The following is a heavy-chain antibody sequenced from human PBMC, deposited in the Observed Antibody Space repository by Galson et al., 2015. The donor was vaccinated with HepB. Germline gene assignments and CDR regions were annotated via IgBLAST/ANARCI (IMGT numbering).Heavy chain of an antibody. CDR2: ISSSSSYI. CDR3: AAMITFGGVIS. J-gene: IGHJ5*02. Sequence: SLRLSCAASGFTFSSYSMNWVRQAPGKGLGWVSSISSSSSYIYYADSVKGRFTISRDNAKNSLYLQMNSLRAEDTAVYYCAAMITFGGVISWGQGTLVTVSS. V-gene: IGHV3-21*01. D-gene: IGHD3-16*02. CDR1: GFTFSSYS.